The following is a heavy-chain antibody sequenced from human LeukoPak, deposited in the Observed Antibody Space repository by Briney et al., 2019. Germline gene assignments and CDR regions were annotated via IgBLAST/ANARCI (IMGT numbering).Heavy chain of an antibody. CDR3: VREDWLDAFGF. V-gene: IGHV3-74*01. Sequence: GGSLRLSCAASGFTISRHWMHWVRQAPGKGLVWVSRIDPDGGSTDYAHSVKGRFTISRDNAKNTLFLQMDSLSADDTAVYYCVREDWLDAFGFWGQGTAVTVSS. D-gene: IGHD3-9*01. CDR2: IDPDGGST. CDR1: GFTISRHW. J-gene: IGHJ3*01.